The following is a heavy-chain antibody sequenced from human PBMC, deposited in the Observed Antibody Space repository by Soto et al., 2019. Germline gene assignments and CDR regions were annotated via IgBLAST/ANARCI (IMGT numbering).Heavy chain of an antibody. J-gene: IGHJ5*02. CDR3: ARHQINYDFWSGYCWFDP. CDR1: GGSISSSSYY. V-gene: IGHV4-39*01. D-gene: IGHD3-3*01. CDR2: IYYSGST. Sequence: SETLSLTCTVSGGSISSSSYYWGWIRQPPGKGLEWIGSIYYSGSTYYNPSLKSRVTISVDTSKNQFSLKLSSVTAADTAVYYCARHQINYDFWSGYCWFDPWAQGTLVTVSS.